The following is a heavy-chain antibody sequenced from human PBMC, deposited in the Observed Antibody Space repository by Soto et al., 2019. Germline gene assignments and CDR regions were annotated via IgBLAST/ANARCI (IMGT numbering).Heavy chain of an antibody. J-gene: IGHJ5*02. CDR1: GGSISSTNW. D-gene: IGHD1-7*01. CDR3: ATLPPSMELAVLPIPT. Sequence: QVQLRQSGPGLVKPSGTLSLSCAVSGGSISSTNWWSWVRQSPGKGLEWIGEMYHSGSPTYNPSLRGRVTLSVDKANNQFSLQLRYGTAADTAVYYCATLPPSMELAVLPIPTWGQGTLVTVSA. V-gene: IGHV4-4*02. CDR2: MYHSGSP.